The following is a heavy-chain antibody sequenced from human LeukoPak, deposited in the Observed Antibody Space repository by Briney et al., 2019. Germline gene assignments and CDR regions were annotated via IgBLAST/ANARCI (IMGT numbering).Heavy chain of an antibody. CDR1: GYTFTGYY. J-gene: IGHJ6*02. V-gene: IGHV1-2*02. D-gene: IGHD3-10*01. CDR2: IKPNSGGT. Sequence: ASVKVSCKASGYTFTGYYMHWVRQAPGQGREWMGWIKPNSGGTNYAQKFQGRVTMTRDTSISTAYMELSRLRSDDTAVYYCARAMVRGVMVSYGMDVWGQGTTVTVSS. CDR3: ARAMVRGVMVSYGMDV.